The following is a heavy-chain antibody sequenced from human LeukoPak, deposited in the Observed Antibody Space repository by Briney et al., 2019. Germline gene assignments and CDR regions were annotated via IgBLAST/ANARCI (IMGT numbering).Heavy chain of an antibody. J-gene: IGHJ4*02. V-gene: IGHV1-18*01. CDR2: ISAYNGNT. CDR1: GYTFTSYC. Sequence: ASVKVSCKASGYTFTSYCISWVRQAAGQGLEWMGWISAYNGNTNYAQKLQGRVTMTTDTSTSTAYMELRSLRSDDTAVYYCARKSSSWRPTDYWGQGTLVTVSS. CDR3: ARKSSSWRPTDY. D-gene: IGHD6-13*01.